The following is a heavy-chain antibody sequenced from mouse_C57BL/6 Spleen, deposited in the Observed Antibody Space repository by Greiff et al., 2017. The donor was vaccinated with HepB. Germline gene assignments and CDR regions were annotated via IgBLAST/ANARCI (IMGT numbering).Heavy chain of an antibody. CDR2: IYPGDGDT. D-gene: IGHD2-5*01. CDR1: GYAFSSYW. Sequence: QVQLKESGAELVKPGASVKISCKASGYAFSSYWMNWVKQRPGKGLEWIGQIYPGDGDTNYNGKFKGKATLTADKSSSTAYMQLSSLTSEDSAVYFCAREGYYSNAWFAYWGQGTLVTVSA. J-gene: IGHJ3*01. CDR3: AREGYYSNAWFAY. V-gene: IGHV1-80*01.